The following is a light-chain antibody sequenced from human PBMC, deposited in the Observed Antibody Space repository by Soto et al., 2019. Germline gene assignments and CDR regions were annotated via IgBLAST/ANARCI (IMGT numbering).Light chain of an antibody. V-gene: IGKV3-20*01. CDR1: QSVSSNY. Sequence: EIVLTQSPGTLSLSPGESATLSCRASQSVSSNYLGWYQQQPGQAPRLLIYGASSRATGIPERCSGSGSGTDFTLIISRLEPEDFAVYYCQQYGSSPFTFGGGTKVEIK. CDR3: QQYGSSPFT. J-gene: IGKJ4*01. CDR2: GAS.